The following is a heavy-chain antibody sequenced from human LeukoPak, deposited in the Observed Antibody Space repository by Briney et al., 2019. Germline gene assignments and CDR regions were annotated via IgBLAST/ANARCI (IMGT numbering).Heavy chain of an antibody. D-gene: IGHD2-21*02. V-gene: IGHV3-33*01. CDR1: GFTFSSYG. J-gene: IGHJ4*02. CDR2: IWYDGSNK. Sequence: GGSLRLSCAASGFTFSSYGMHWVRQAPGKGLEWVAVIWYDGSNKYYADSVKGRFTISRDNSKNTLYLQMNSLRAEDTALYYCARAQCGGDCFADYWGQGTLVTVSS. CDR3: ARAQCGGDCFADY.